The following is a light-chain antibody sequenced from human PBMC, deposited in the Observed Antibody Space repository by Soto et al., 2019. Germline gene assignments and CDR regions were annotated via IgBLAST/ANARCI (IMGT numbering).Light chain of an antibody. CDR1: SSNIGSNY. Sequence: QSVLTQPPSASGTPGQRVTISCSGSSSNIGSNYVYWYQQLPGTAPKLLIYRNNQRPSGVPDRFSGSKSGTSASLAISGLLSEDEADYYCAAWDASLSGVVFGGGTKLTVL. CDR2: RNN. V-gene: IGLV1-47*01. CDR3: AAWDASLSGVV. J-gene: IGLJ2*01.